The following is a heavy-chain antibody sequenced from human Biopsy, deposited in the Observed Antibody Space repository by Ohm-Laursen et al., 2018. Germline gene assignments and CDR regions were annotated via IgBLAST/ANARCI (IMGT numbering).Heavy chain of an antibody. V-gene: IGHV4-59*01. CDR2: VYASETT. CDR3: ARDSGILNYGNFKYYHYYGMDV. CDR1: GGSLNSYY. D-gene: IGHD4-11*01. J-gene: IGHJ6*02. Sequence: GTLSLTCTVSGGSLNSYYWSWIRQPPGKGLEWIGYVYASETTNYNPSLESRVTISVDMSKNQFSLKLNSMTAADTAVYYCARDSGILNYGNFKYYHYYGMDVWGQGTKVTVSS.